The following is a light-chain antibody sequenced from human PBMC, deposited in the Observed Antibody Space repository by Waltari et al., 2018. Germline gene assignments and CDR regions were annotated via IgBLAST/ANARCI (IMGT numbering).Light chain of an antibody. CDR1: SGHGSYA. J-gene: IGLJ2*01. CDR3: QTWDTDIVV. CDR2: VNSDGSH. V-gene: IGLV4-69*01. Sequence: QLVVTQSPSASASLGASVKLTCTLSSGHGSYAIAWHQQQPETGPRFLLRVNSDGSHNKGDGIPGRFSGSSSGAERYLIISGLQSEDEADDYCQTWDTDIVVFGGGTKLTV.